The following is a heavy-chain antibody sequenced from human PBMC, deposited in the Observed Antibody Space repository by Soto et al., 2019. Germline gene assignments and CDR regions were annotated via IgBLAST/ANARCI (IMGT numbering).Heavy chain of an antibody. J-gene: IGHJ4*02. CDR2: ISTNGGST. CDR3: VKGEYYYDSSGYYPFDY. Sequence: PGGSLRLSCAASGFTFSSYSMNWVRQARGKGLEWVSSISTNGGSTHYADSVKGRFTISRDNSKNTVYLQMSSLRAEDTAVYYCVKGEYYYDSSGYYPFDYWGQGTLVTVSS. V-gene: IGHV3-64D*06. D-gene: IGHD3-22*01. CDR1: GFTFSSYS.